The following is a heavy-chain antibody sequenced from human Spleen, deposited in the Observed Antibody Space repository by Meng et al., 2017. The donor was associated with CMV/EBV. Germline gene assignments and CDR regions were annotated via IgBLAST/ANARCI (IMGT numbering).Heavy chain of an antibody. Sequence: SETLSLTCTVSGGSISSYYWSWIRQPPGKGLEWIGYIYYSGSTNYNTALKSRVTISVDTSKNQFSLKLSSVTAADTAVYYCARDLRIEQLGENYYYYYGMDVWGQGTTVTVSS. J-gene: IGHJ6*02. V-gene: IGHV4-59*01. D-gene: IGHD6-13*01. CDR2: IYYSGST. CDR1: GGSISSYY. CDR3: ARDLRIEQLGENYYYYYGMDV.